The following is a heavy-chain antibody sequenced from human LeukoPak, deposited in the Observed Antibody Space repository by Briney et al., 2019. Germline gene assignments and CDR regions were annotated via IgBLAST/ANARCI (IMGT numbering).Heavy chain of an antibody. D-gene: IGHD1-1*01. J-gene: IGHJ5*02. CDR1: GYTLTELS. V-gene: IGHV1-24*01. CDR3: ATRAARYPGFDP. Sequence: ASVKVSCKVSGYTLTELSMHWVRQAPGKGLEWMGGFDPEDGETIYAQKFQGRVTMTEETSTDTAYMELSSLRSEDTAVYYCATRAARYPGFDPWGQGTLVTVSS. CDR2: FDPEDGET.